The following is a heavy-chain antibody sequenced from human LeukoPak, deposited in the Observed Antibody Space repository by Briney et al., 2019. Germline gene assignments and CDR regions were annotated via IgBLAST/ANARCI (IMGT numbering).Heavy chain of an antibody. D-gene: IGHD3-22*01. J-gene: IGHJ4*02. V-gene: IGHV4-31*02. CDR2: IYYSGTT. CDR1: GFTFSNYG. CDR3: ARGAYDSSGRYVYDFDY. Sequence: LRLSCAASGFTFSNYGLHWVRQAPGKGLEWIGYIYYSGTTYYNPSLKSRVTISVDTSKNQFSLNLNSVTAADTAVYYCARGAYDSSGRYVYDFDYWGQGTLVTVSS.